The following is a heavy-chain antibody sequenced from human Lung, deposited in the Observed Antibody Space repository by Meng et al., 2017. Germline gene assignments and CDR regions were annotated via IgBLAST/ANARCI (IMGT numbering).Heavy chain of an antibody. Sequence: QVQLVQSGSGLKKPGASVKVSCKASGYTFTNYGMNWVRQAPGQGLEWMGWINTNTGNPTYVPGFTGRFVFSLDTSVSTAYLQINSLKAEDTAVYYCTSGGYLDYWGQGTLVTVSS. D-gene: IGHD3-10*01. CDR2: INTNTGNP. J-gene: IGHJ4*02. V-gene: IGHV7-4-1*02. CDR1: GYTFTNYG. CDR3: TSGGYLDY.